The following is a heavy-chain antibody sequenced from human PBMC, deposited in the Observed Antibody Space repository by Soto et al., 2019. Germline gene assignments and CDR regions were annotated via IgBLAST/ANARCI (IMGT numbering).Heavy chain of an antibody. CDR3: ARHAFGSGFYYGMGV. V-gene: IGHV4-59*08. Sequence: SETLSLTCTVSGDSITSCYWSWIRQPPGKGLEWLGYIYYTGSTTYNPSLKSRVTISLDTSKNQFSLKLNSVTAADTAVYYCARHAFGSGFYYGMGVWGQGTTVTVSS. CDR1: GDSITSCY. CDR2: IYYTGST. J-gene: IGHJ6*02. D-gene: IGHD3-10*01.